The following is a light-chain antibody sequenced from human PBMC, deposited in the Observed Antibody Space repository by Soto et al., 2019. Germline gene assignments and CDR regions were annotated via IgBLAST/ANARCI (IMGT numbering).Light chain of an antibody. CDR2: EVS. V-gene: IGLV2-14*01. Sequence: QSALTQPASVSGSPGQSITISCTGSSSDVGGYKFVSWYQQYPGKTPKLMIYEVSNRPSGVSNRFSGSKSGNTASLTISGLQTEDEADYYCSSYTGTNTRYVFGTGTKSPS. CDR3: SSYTGTNTRYV. CDR1: SSDVGGYKF. J-gene: IGLJ1*01.